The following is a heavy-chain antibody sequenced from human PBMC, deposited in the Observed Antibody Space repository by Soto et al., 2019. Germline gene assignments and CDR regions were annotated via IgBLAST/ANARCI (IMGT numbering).Heavy chain of an antibody. V-gene: IGHV4-34*01. Sequence: QVPLQQWGAGLLKPSETLSLTCAVYGGPFSGYYWSWIRQPPGKGLVWIGEINRSGSTKYNPSLKIRVTISVDTSKNQFSLKLSSVTAADTAVYYCERVSQSGIVVVPAAIVDYWGQGTLVTVSS. CDR1: GGPFSGYY. CDR3: ERVSQSGIVVVPAAIVDY. CDR2: INRSGST. D-gene: IGHD2-2*01. J-gene: IGHJ4*02.